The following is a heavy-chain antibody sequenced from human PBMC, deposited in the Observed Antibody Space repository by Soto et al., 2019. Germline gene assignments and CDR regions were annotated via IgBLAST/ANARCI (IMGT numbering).Heavy chain of an antibody. Sequence: QVQLVQSGAEVKKPGSSVKVSGKASGGTFSSYAISWVRQAPGQGLEWMGGIIPIFGTANYAQKFQGRVTITADKSTSTAYMELSSLRSEDTAVYYCASGDYDILTGYRSGGMDVWGQGTTVTVSS. CDR3: ASGDYDILTGYRSGGMDV. CDR1: GGTFSSYA. V-gene: IGHV1-69*06. CDR2: IIPIFGTA. D-gene: IGHD3-9*01. J-gene: IGHJ6*02.